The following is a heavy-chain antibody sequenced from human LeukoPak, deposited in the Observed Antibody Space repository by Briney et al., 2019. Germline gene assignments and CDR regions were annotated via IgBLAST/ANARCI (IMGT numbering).Heavy chain of an antibody. D-gene: IGHD2-15*01. CDR3: AKARAVGSVVVAALQH. CDR1: GFSFKDYN. V-gene: IGHV3-30*18. Sequence: GRSLRLSCAASGFSFKDYNMHWVRQAPGKGLEWVAVITYDGSNKYYTDSVKGRFTISRDNSKSTLYLQMNSLRAEDTAVYYCAKARAVGSVVVAALQHWGQGTLVTVSS. CDR2: ITYDGSNK. J-gene: IGHJ1*01.